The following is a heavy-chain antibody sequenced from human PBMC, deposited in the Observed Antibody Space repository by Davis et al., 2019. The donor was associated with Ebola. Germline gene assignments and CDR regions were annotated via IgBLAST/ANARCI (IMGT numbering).Heavy chain of an antibody. Sequence: GESLKISCAASGFTFSSYWMSWVRQAPGKGLEWVSSISSSSSYIYYADSVKGRFTISRDNAKNSLYLQMNSLRAEDTAVYYCAREAAVALFDYWGQGTLVTVSS. CDR2: ISSSSSYI. CDR1: GFTFSSYW. V-gene: IGHV3-21*01. J-gene: IGHJ4*02. CDR3: AREAAVALFDY. D-gene: IGHD6-19*01.